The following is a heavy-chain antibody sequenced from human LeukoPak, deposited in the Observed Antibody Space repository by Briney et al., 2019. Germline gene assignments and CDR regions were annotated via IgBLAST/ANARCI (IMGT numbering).Heavy chain of an antibody. CDR1: GFTFSSYA. Sequence: PGGSLRLSCAASGFTFSSYAMHWVRQAPGKGLEWVAVISYDGSNKYYADSVKGRFTISRDNSKNTLYLQMNSLRAEDTAVYYCASPGRYNWNDALDYYYYYGMDVWGQGTTVTVSS. D-gene: IGHD1-1*01. J-gene: IGHJ6*02. CDR3: ASPGRYNWNDALDYYYYYGMDV. CDR2: ISYDGSNK. V-gene: IGHV3-30-3*01.